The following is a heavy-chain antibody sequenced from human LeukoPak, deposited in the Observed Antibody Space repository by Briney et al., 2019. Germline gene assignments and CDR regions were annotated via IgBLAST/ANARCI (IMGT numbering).Heavy chain of an antibody. Sequence: SVKVSCKASGGTFSSYAISWVRQAPGQGLEWMGRIIPILGIANYAQKFQGRVTITADKSTSTAYMELSSLRSEDTAVYYCARETTIVVVVAAQYYFDYWGQGTLVTVS. CDR2: IIPILGIA. CDR1: GGTFSSYA. J-gene: IGHJ4*02. CDR3: ARETTIVVVVAAQYYFDY. V-gene: IGHV1-69*04. D-gene: IGHD2-15*01.